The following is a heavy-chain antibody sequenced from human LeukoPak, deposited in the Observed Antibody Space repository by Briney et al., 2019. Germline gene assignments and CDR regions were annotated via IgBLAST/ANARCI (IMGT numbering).Heavy chain of an antibody. CDR3: STNSCPSGSCYDNRGYFDY. D-gene: IGHD2-15*01. V-gene: IGHV4-61*02. J-gene: IGHJ4*02. Sequence: NPSETLSLTCTVSGGSISSGAYSWSWIRQPAGKGLEWIGRIYTSGSTNYNPSLKSRITISVDTSKNQFSLKLSSVTAADTAVYYCSTNSCPSGSCYDNRGYFDYWGQGTLVTVSS. CDR1: GGSISSGAYS. CDR2: IYTSGST.